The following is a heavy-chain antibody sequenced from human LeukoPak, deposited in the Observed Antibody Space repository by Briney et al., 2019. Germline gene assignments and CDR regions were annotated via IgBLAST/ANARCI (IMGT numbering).Heavy chain of an antibody. D-gene: IGHD2/OR15-2a*01. V-gene: IGHV3-74*01. Sequence: HGGSLRLSCAASGNYWMHWVRQAPGKGLVWVSHINSDGSWTSYADSVKGRFTISKDNAKNTVYLQMNSLRAEDTAVYYCVSFYETYWGRGTLVTVS. J-gene: IGHJ4*02. CDR1: GNYW. CDR2: INSDGSWT. CDR3: VSFYETY.